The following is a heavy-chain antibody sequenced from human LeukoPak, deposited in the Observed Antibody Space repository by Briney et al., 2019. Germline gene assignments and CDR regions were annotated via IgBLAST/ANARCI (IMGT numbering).Heavy chain of an antibody. D-gene: IGHD3-22*01. Sequence: PSETLSLTCTVSGGSISSYYWSWIRQPAGKGLEWIGRIYTSGSTNYNPSLKSRVTMSVDTSKNQFSLKLSSVTAADTAVYYCARAPSITMIVVGDPYFDYWGQGTLVTVSS. CDR2: IYTSGST. V-gene: IGHV4-4*07. CDR3: ARAPSITMIVVGDPYFDY. J-gene: IGHJ4*02. CDR1: GGSISSYY.